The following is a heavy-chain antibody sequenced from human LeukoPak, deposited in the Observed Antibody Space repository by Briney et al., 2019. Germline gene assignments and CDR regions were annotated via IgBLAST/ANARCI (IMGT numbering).Heavy chain of an antibody. D-gene: IGHD3-10*01. Sequence: SETLSLTCAVSGGSISGGGYSWSWIRQPPGKGLEWIGYIYYSGSTYYNPSLKSRVTISVDTSKNQFSLKLSSVTAADTAVYYCARVSDYYYYYMDVWGKGTTVTVSS. J-gene: IGHJ6*03. CDR1: GGSISGGGYS. CDR2: IYYSGST. V-gene: IGHV4-30-4*07. CDR3: ARVSDYYYYYMDV.